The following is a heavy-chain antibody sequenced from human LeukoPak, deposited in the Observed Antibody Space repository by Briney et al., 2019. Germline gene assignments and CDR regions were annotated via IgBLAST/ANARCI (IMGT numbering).Heavy chain of an antibody. CDR3: TRPLDPLLYGGKGYYGMDV. J-gene: IGHJ6*02. CDR2: IRSKANSYAT. CDR1: GFTFSGFA. V-gene: IGHV3-73*01. D-gene: IGHD4-23*01. Sequence: GGSLRLSCAASGFTFSGFAMHWVRQASGKGLEWVGRIRSKANSYATAYAASVKGRFTISRDDSKNTAYLQMNSLKTEDTAVYYCTRPLDPLLYGGKGYYGMDVWGQGTTVTVSS.